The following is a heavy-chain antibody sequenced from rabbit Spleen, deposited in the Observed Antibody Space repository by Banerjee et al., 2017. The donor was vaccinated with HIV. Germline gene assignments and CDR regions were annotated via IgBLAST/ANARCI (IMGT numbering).Heavy chain of an antibody. CDR2: IDPLFGSA. CDR1: GFDFNSYYM. J-gene: IGHJ6*01. D-gene: IGHD7-1*01. V-gene: IGHV1S39*01. Sequence: QEQLKESGGGLVQPGGSLKLSCKASGFDFNSYYMSWVRQAPGKGLEWIGYIDPLFGSAYYASWVNGRFSISKTSSTTVTLQMTSLTVADTATYFCARDTGTSFSSYGMDLWGQGTLVT. CDR3: ARDTGTSFSSYGMDL.